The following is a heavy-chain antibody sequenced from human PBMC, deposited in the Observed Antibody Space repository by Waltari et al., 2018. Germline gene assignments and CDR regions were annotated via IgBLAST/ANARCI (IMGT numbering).Heavy chain of an antibody. J-gene: IGHJ4*02. Sequence: QVQLVESGGGVVQPGSSLRLSCAASGFTFSSYAMHWVRQAPGKGLEGVAVISYDGNNKYYADSVKCRFNISRDNSKNSLYLQMNSLRAEETAVYYCARDSLSSGWSFDYWGQGTLVTVSS. CDR2: ISYDGNNK. CDR3: ARDSLSSGWSFDY. V-gene: IGHV3-30-3*01. CDR1: GFTFSSYA. D-gene: IGHD6-19*01.